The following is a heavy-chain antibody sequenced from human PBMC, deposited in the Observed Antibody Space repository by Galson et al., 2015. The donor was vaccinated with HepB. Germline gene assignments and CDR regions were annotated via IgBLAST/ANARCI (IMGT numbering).Heavy chain of an antibody. J-gene: IGHJ6*02. V-gene: IGHV6-1*01. CDR2: TYYRSKWYN. Sequence: CAISGDSVSSNSAAWNWIRQSPSRGLEWLGRTYYRSKWYNDYALSVKSRITIDPDTSKNQFSLQLNSVTPEDTAVYYCARGLLHCTSTSCYIYGMDVWGQGTTVTVSS. CDR3: ARGLLHCTSTSCYIYGMDV. D-gene: IGHD2-2*02. CDR1: GDSVSSNSAA.